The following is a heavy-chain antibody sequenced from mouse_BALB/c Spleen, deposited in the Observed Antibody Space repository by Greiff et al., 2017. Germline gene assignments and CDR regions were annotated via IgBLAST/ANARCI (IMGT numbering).Heavy chain of an antibody. CDR1: GFTFSDYG. J-gene: IGHJ2*01. CDR3: ARDLRGYFDY. Sequence: DVMLVESGGGLVQPGGSRKLSCAASGFTFSDYGMAWVRQAPGKGPEWVAFISNLAYSIYYADTVTGRFTISRENAKNTLYLEMSSLRSEDTAMYYCARDLRGYFDYWGQGTTLTVSS. CDR2: ISNLAYSI. V-gene: IGHV5-15*02. D-gene: IGHD1-1*01.